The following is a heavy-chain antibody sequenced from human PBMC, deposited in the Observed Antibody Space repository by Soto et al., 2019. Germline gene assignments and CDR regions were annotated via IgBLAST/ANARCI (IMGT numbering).Heavy chain of an antibody. J-gene: IGHJ4*02. CDR3: ARLAGGSRSYIGQRLNDFDY. D-gene: IGHD3-10*01. CDR2: FDPEDGET. CDR1: GYTLTELS. V-gene: IGHV1-24*01. Sequence: GASVKVSCKVSGYTLTELSMHWVRQAPGKGLEWMGGFDPEDGETIYAQKFQGRVTIFIDTPKNQFSLKLSSVTAADTAVYYCARLAGGSRSYIGQRLNDFDYWGQGTLVTVSS.